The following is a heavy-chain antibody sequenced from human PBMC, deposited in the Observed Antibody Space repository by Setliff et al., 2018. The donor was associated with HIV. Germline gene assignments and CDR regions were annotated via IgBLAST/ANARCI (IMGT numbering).Heavy chain of an antibody. CDR2: IYPGDSDT. J-gene: IGHJ4*02. CDR1: GYSFTTYW. V-gene: IGHV5-51*01. CDR3: ATVDPNYGDYGNF. D-gene: IGHD4-17*01. Sequence: GESLKISCKASGYSFTTYWIGWVRQMPGKGLEWMGIIYPGDSDTRYSPSFQGQVTISADKSISTAYLQWSSLKASDTAMYYCATVDPNYGDYGNFWGQGTLVTVSS.